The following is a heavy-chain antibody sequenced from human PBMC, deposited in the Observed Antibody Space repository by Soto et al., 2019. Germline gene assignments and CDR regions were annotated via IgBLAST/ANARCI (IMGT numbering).Heavy chain of an antibody. Sequence: EVQLLESGGGLVQPGESLRLSCAASGFTFSSYAMSWVRQAPGKGLEWVSVISGSDDSTYYADSVKGRFTISRDNSKNTLDLQMNSLRAEDTAVYYWAKRSSSSTFDYWGQGTLVNVSS. V-gene: IGHV3-23*01. CDR2: ISGSDDST. CDR1: GFTFSSYA. J-gene: IGHJ4*02. D-gene: IGHD6-6*01. CDR3: AKRSSSSTFDY.